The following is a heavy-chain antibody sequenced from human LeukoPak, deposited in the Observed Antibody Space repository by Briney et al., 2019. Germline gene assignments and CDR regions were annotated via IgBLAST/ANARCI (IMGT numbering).Heavy chain of an antibody. J-gene: IGHJ4*02. Sequence: PGGSLRLSCVTSGFTFSNSWMTWVRQAPGKGLEWVANMNPDGSGKYYVDSVKGRFIVSRDNAKNSVYLQMNSLRAEDTAVYYCGRDPAWGAFDLWGQGTLVTVSS. V-gene: IGHV3-7*01. CDR3: GRDPAWGAFDL. CDR2: MNPDGSGK. D-gene: IGHD7-27*01. CDR1: GFTFSNSW.